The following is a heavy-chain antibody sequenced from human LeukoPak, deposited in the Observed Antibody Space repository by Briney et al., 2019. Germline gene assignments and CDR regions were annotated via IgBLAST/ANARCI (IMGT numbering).Heavy chain of an antibody. J-gene: IGHJ4*02. Sequence: PGGSLRLSCAASGFTFSSYAMHWVRQAPGKGLEWVAVISYDGSNKYYADSVKGRFTISRDNSKNTLYLQMNSLRAEGTAVYYCARDSRQQLVRELDYWGRGTLVTVSS. D-gene: IGHD6-13*01. CDR3: ARDSRQQLVRELDY. CDR1: GFTFSSYA. V-gene: IGHV3-30-3*01. CDR2: ISYDGSNK.